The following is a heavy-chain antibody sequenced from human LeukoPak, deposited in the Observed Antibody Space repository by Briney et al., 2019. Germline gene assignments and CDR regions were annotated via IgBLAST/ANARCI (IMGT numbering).Heavy chain of an antibody. V-gene: IGHV1-2*02. CDR1: GYTFTGYY. CDR2: INPNSGGT. CDR3: ARGGSTRDSSGWSNWWFDP. Sequence: ASVKVSCKASGYTFTGYYMHWVRQAPGQGLEWMGWINPNSGGTNYAQKFQGRVTMTRDTSISTAYMELGRLRSDDTAVYYCARGGSTRDSSGWSNWWFDPWGQGTLVTVSS. D-gene: IGHD6-19*01. J-gene: IGHJ5*02.